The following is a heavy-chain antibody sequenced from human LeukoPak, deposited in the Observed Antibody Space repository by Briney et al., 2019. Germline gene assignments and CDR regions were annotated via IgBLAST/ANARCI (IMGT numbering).Heavy chain of an antibody. CDR1: GGSISSYY. V-gene: IGHV4-59*01. CDR2: IYYSGSA. Sequence: SETLSLTCTVSGGSISSYYWSWIRQPPGKGLEWIGYIYYSGSANYNPSLKSRVTISVDTSKNQFSLKLSSVTAADTAVYYCARSGTLLWFGELFFDYWGQGTLVTVSS. J-gene: IGHJ4*02. CDR3: ARSGTLLWFGELFFDY. D-gene: IGHD3-10*01.